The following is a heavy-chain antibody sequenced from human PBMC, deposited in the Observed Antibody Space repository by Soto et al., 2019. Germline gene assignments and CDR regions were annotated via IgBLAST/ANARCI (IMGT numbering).Heavy chain of an antibody. CDR3: ASQPYYSDSSGYSLYFQH. D-gene: IGHD3-22*01. CDR1: GGSISSFY. V-gene: IGHV4-4*07. CDR2: IYRNGYT. J-gene: IGHJ1*01. Sequence: SETLSLTCSVSGGSISSFYWNWIRQPAGKGLEWIGRIYRNGYTDYNPSLNSRVTMSVDTSKHQFSLQLSSVTAADTARYYCASQPYYSDSSGYSLYFQHWGQGTLVTVS.